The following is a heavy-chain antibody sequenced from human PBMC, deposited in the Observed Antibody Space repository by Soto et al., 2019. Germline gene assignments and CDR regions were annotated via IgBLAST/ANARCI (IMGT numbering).Heavy chain of an antibody. D-gene: IGHD3-10*01. Sequence: SESLSLTCAVYGGSFSGYYWSWNRQPPGKGLEWIGEINHSGSTNYNPSLKSRVTISVDTSKNQFSLKLSSVTAADTAVYYCARGRYYGSGSYYSLSGYYYGMDVWGQGTTVTVSS. CDR1: GGSFSGYY. CDR3: ARGRYYGSGSYYSLSGYYYGMDV. J-gene: IGHJ6*02. V-gene: IGHV4-34*01. CDR2: INHSGST.